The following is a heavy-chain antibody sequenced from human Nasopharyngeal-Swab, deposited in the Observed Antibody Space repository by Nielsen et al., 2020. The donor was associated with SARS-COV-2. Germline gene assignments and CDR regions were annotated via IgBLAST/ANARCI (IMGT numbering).Heavy chain of an antibody. Sequence: SETLSLPCTVSGGSITTHYWSWIRQPPGKGLEWIGYIYFSGNTKYNPSLSSRVTISLQTSENQMSLRLSSVIAADTAVYYCARHGTGWYEGWFDTWGQGTLVIVSS. CDR1: GGSITTHY. CDR2: IYFSGNT. D-gene: IGHD6-19*01. CDR3: ARHGTGWYEGWFDT. V-gene: IGHV4-59*08. J-gene: IGHJ5*02.